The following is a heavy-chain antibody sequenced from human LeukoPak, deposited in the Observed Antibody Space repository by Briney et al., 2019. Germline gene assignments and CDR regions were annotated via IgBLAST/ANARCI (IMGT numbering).Heavy chain of an antibody. CDR1: GYTFTKDW. J-gene: IGHJ4*02. CDR3: ARQGGGSGYYYSSF. CDR2: IYPGDSDI. V-gene: IGHV5-51*01. Sequence: GASLKISCKGSGYTFTKDWIGWVRQTPDKGLEWMAMIYPGDSDIIYSPSFQGQVSISVDKSISTAYLQWSSLKASDTAMYYCARQGGGSGYYYSSFWGQGTMVSVSS. D-gene: IGHD5-12*01.